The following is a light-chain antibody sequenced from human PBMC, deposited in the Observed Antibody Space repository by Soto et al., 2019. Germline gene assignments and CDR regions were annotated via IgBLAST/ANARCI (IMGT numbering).Light chain of an antibody. V-gene: IGLV1-44*01. J-gene: IGLJ1*01. CDR1: SSDVGSNT. Sequence: QSVLTQPPSASATPGQRVTISCSGRSSDVGSNTVNWYQQFPGAAPKLLIYSNDQRPSGVPDRFSASKSGTSASLAISGLQSEDEADSYCATWDDSLFGHVFGTGTKVTVL. CDR2: SND. CDR3: ATWDDSLFGHV.